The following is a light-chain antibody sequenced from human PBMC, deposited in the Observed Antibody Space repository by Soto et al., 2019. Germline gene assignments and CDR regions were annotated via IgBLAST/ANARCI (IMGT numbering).Light chain of an antibody. J-gene: IGLJ1*01. CDR1: TSDVGTYNH. Sequence: QSALTQPASVSGSPGQSITISCTGTTSDVGTYNHVSWYQHHPGKAPRLMIYDVNKRPSGVSNRFSGSKSGNTASLTISGLQAEDEADYYCCSYAGSRVYVFGSGTKVT. CDR2: DVN. V-gene: IGLV2-23*02. CDR3: CSYAGSRVYV.